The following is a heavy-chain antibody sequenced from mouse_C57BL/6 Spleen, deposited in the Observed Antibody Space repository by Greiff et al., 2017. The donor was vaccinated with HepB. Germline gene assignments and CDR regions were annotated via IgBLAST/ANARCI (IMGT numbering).Heavy chain of an antibody. CDR3: ARDGYPWFAY. CDR2: ISYDGSN. J-gene: IGHJ3*01. CDR1: GYSITSGYY. Sequence: EVQLVESGPGLVKPSQSLSLTCSVTGYSITSGYYWNWIRQFPGNKLEWMGYISYDGSNNYNPSLKNRISITRDTSKNQFFLKLNSVTTEDTATYYCARDGYPWFAYWGQGTLVTVSA. V-gene: IGHV3-6*01. D-gene: IGHD2-2*01.